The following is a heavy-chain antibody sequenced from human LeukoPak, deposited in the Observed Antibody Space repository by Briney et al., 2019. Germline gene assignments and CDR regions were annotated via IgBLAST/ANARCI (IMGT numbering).Heavy chain of an antibody. J-gene: IGHJ5*02. V-gene: IGHV4-39*01. D-gene: IGHD3-22*01. CDR1: GGSISSSSYY. Sequence: SETLSLTCTVSGGSISSSSYYWGWIRQPQGKGLEWIGSIYYSGSTYYNPSLKSRVTISVDTSKNLFSLKLSSVTAADTAVYYCARRSGDSSGYYYVFWFDPWGQGTLVTVSS. CDR2: IYYSGST. CDR3: ARRSGDSSGYYYVFWFDP.